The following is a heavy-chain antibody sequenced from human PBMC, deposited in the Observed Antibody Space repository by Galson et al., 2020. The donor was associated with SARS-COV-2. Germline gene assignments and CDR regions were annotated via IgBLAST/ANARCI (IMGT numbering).Heavy chain of an antibody. Sequence: QLGESLKISCAASGFTFSSYGMHWVRQDPGKGLEWVAVIWYDGSNKYYADSVKGRFTISRDNSKNTLYLQMNSLRAEDTAVYYCARDGAREGDYGFYYYYGMDVWGQGTTVTVSS. D-gene: IGHD4-17*01. CDR1: GFTFSSYG. V-gene: IGHV3-33*01. J-gene: IGHJ6*02. CDR2: IWYDGSNK. CDR3: ARDGAREGDYGFYYYYGMDV.